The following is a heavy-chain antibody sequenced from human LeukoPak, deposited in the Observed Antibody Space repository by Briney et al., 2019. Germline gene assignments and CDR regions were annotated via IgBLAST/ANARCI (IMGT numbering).Heavy chain of an antibody. V-gene: IGHV3-21*01. J-gene: IGHJ5*02. CDR2: ISSSSSYI. CDR3: ARDSTKNWFDP. CDR1: GFTFSSYS. D-gene: IGHD1/OR15-1a*01. Sequence: GGSLRLSCAASGFTFSSYSMNWVRQAPGKELEWVSSISSSSSYIYYADSVKGRFTISRDNAKNSLYLQMNSLRAEDTAVYYCARDSTKNWFDPWGQGTLVTVSS.